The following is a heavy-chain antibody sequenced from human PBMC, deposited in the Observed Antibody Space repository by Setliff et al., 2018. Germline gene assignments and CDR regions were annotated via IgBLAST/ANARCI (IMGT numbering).Heavy chain of an antibody. CDR2: VDHSGST. D-gene: IGHD3-16*01. J-gene: IGHJ5*02. CDR1: GGFTSSFY. V-gene: IGHV4-59*01. Sequence: SETLSLTCTISGGFTSSFYWSWIRQAPGKGLEWIGYVDHSGSTNFSPSLKSRGTISLDTSKTQVSLTLTSVTAADTAVYYCARDYQGGWFDPWGPGTLVTVSS. CDR3: ARDYQGGWFDP.